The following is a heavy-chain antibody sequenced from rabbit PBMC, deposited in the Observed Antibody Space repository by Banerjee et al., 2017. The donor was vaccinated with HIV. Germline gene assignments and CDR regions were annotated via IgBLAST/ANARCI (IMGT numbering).Heavy chain of an antibody. D-gene: IGHD1-1*01. Sequence: EESGGGLFQPGGSLTLTCTASGFDFSSGYDMCWVRQAPGKGLEWIGCIYTGGGTTYYASWAKGRFTISKTTSTTVTLQMTSLTAADTATYFCAREDGGVGGYDNNLWGPGTLVTVS. J-gene: IGHJ4*01. CDR1: GFDFSSGYD. CDR2: IYTGGGTT. CDR3: AREDGGVGGYDNNL. V-gene: IGHV1S40*01.